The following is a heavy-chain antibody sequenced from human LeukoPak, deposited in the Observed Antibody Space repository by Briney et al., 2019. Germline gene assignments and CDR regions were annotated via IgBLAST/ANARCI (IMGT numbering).Heavy chain of an antibody. CDR2: ISGSGGST. D-gene: IGHD6-19*01. J-gene: IGHJ4*02. CDR1: GGSVSSGSYY. CDR3: AKDFSGWYSSVDY. Sequence: ETLSLTCTVSGGSVSSGSYYWSWVRQAPGKGLEWVSAISGSGGSTYYADSVKGRFTISRDNSKNTLYLQMNSLRAEDTAVYYCAKDFSGWYSSVDYWGQGTLVTVSS. V-gene: IGHV3-23*01.